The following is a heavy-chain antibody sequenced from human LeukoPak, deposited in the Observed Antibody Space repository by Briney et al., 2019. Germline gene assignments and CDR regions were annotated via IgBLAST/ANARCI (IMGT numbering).Heavy chain of an antibody. D-gene: IGHD3-10*01. V-gene: IGHV5-10-1*01. Sequence: GESLKISCKGSGYSFTSYWISWVRQMPGKGLEWMGRIDPSDSYTNYSPSFQGHVTISADKSISTAYLQWSSLKASDTAMYYCARVSLWFGGLPGVSSWFDPWGQGTLVTVSS. J-gene: IGHJ5*02. CDR2: IDPSDSYT. CDR3: ARVSLWFGGLPGVSSWFDP. CDR1: GYSFTSYW.